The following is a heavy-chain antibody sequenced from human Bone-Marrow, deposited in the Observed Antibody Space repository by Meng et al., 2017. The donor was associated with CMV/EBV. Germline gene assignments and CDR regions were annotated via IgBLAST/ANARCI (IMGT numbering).Heavy chain of an antibody. V-gene: IGHV3-23*01. Sequence: GKSLKISCAASGFTFGIYAMSWVRQAPGKGLEWVSAISGSGGSTHYADSVKGRFIISRDNSKNTLYVQMNSLRAEDKAVYYCAKDEIPYYHDGGGVYWGQGTLVTVSS. CDR2: ISGSGGST. CDR1: GFTFGIYA. D-gene: IGHD3-22*01. CDR3: AKDEIPYYHDGGGVY. J-gene: IGHJ4*02.